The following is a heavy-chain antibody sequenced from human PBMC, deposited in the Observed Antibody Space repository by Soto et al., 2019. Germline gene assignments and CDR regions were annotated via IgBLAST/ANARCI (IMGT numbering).Heavy chain of an antibody. D-gene: IGHD6-13*01. Sequence: GGSLRLSCAASGFAFSSFTMNWVRQAPGKGLEWVSTISSNGAYIYYTDALRGRFTISRDNAKNSLHLQMNSLRAEDTAVYYCTRDASRDSSARGWFDPWGPGNLVTVSS. J-gene: IGHJ5*02. CDR3: TRDASRDSSARGWFDP. V-gene: IGHV3-21*01. CDR2: ISSNGAYI. CDR1: GFAFSSFT.